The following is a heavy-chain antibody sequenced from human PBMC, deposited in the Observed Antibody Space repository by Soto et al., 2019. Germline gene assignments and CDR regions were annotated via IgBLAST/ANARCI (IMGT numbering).Heavy chain of an antibody. V-gene: IGHV3-23*01. CDR3: VKDDRILGRRYFDL. D-gene: IGHD2-15*01. J-gene: IGHJ2*01. CDR1: GFTFSSYA. Sequence: EEQLLESGGGLIQPGGSLRLACAASGFTFSSYAMTWVRQAPGKGLEWVSSISFSDGGTYYADSVKGRLTISRDNSKNTLFLQMNSLRVEDTAVYYCVKDDRILGRRYFDLWGSGTLVTVSS. CDR2: ISFSDGGT.